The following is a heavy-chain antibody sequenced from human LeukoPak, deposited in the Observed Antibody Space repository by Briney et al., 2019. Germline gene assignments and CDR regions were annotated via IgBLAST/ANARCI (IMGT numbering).Heavy chain of an antibody. V-gene: IGHV1-69*05. D-gene: IGHD2-2*01. CDR2: IIPIFGTA. J-gene: IGHJ6*03. Sequence: SVKVSCKASVGTFSRYTISWVPPAPGQGLEWMGGIIPIFGTANYAQTFQGSVTITTDESTSTAYMELSRLRSEDTALYYCASAPSRKYGIVVVPAAMGLPLYYYYMDVWDKGTTVTV. CDR1: VGTFSRYT. CDR3: ASAPSRKYGIVVVPAAMGLPLYYYYMDV.